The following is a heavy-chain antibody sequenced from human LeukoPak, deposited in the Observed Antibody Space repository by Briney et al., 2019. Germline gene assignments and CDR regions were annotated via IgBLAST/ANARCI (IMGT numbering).Heavy chain of an antibody. CDR3: AKAGRFLEWFLDS. Sequence: GGSLRLSCAASGFTFSSYEMNWVRQAPGKGLEWVSAISGDGATTYYADSVKGRFTISRDNSKNTLYLQMTDLRAEDTAVYYCAKAGRFLEWFLDSWGLGTLVTVSS. J-gene: IGHJ5*01. CDR1: GFTFSSYE. V-gene: IGHV3-23*01. D-gene: IGHD3-3*01. CDR2: ISGDGATT.